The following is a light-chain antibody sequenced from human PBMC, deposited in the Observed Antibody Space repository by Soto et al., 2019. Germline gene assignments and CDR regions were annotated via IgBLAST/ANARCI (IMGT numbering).Light chain of an antibody. CDR1: QSILYSPNNKYY. Sequence: DIVMTQSLDSLAVSLGERATINCKSSQSILYSPNNKYYVAWYQQKPRQPPKLLIYWASSRASGVPDRFSGSGSGTDFTLTISSLQAEDVAVYYCQQYITRPTFGQGTKVEIK. J-gene: IGKJ1*01. CDR3: QQYITRPT. V-gene: IGKV4-1*01. CDR2: WAS.